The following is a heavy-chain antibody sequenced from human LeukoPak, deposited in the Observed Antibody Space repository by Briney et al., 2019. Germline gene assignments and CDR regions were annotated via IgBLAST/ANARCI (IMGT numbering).Heavy chain of an antibody. V-gene: IGHV4-39*07. Sequence: PSETLSLTCTVSGGSISSSSYYWGWIRQPPGKGLEWIGNIYYSGSTYYNPSLKSRVTISLDTSKNQFSLKLTSVTAADTAVYYCARTRVYYYDSSGYPYDAFDIWGQGTMVTVSS. D-gene: IGHD3-22*01. J-gene: IGHJ3*02. CDR3: ARTRVYYYDSSGYPYDAFDI. CDR1: GGSISSSSYY. CDR2: IYYSGST.